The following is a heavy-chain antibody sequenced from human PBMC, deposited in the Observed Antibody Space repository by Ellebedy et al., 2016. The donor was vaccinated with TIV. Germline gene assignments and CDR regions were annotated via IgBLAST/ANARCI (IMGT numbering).Heavy chain of an antibody. CDR2: IYSGGST. D-gene: IGHD4-17*01. CDR3: ARQDGDYDGNYYYYGMDV. V-gene: IGHV3-53*01. J-gene: IGHJ6*02. CDR1: GFTVSSNY. Sequence: GGSLRLSCAASGFTVSSNYMSWVRQAPGKGLEWVSVIYSGGSTYYADSVKGRFTISRDNSKNTLYLQMNSLRAEDTAVYYCARQDGDYDGNYYYYGMDVWGQGTTVTVSS.